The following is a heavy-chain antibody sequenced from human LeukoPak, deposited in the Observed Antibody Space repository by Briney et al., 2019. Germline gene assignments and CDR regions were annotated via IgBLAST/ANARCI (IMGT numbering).Heavy chain of an antibody. J-gene: IGHJ4*02. CDR2: INPNSGGT. CDR3: ARAREYYDSSGYPDY. Sequence: ASVKVSCKASGYTFTGYYMHWGRQAPGQGLEWMGRINPNSGGTNYAQKFQGRVTMTRDTSISTAYMELSRLRSDDTAVYYCARAREYYDSSGYPDYWGQGTLVTVSS. V-gene: IGHV1-2*06. CDR1: GYTFTGYY. D-gene: IGHD3-22*01.